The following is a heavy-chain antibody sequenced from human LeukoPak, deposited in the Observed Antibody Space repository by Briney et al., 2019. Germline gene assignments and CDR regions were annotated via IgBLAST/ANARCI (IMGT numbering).Heavy chain of an antibody. J-gene: IGHJ4*02. CDR1: GFTFSSYG. D-gene: IGHD1-26*01. Sequence: GRSLRLSCAASGFTFSSYGMHWVRQAPGKGLEWVAVISYGGSNKYYADSVKGRFTISRDNSKNTLYLQMNSLRAEDTAVYYCAKDPVGPWGQGTLVTVSS. CDR3: AKDPVGP. CDR2: ISYGGSNK. V-gene: IGHV3-30*18.